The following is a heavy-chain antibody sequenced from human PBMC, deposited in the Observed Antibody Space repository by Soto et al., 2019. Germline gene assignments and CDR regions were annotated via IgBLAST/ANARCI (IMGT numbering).Heavy chain of an antibody. CDR1: GGSISFDHYH. J-gene: IGHJ6*02. CDR3: AREDDGGDRDYYGLDV. Sequence: QVQLQQSGPGLVKPSQTLSLTCTVSGGSISFDHYHWTWIRQPPGKGLEWIGYVHYSGSVLYNPSLQSRVSIPVDTSKNQFSLKLSSVTAADTAVYFCAREDDGGDRDYYGLDVWGQGTTVTVSS. V-gene: IGHV4-30-4*01. CDR2: VHYSGSV. D-gene: IGHD2-21*02.